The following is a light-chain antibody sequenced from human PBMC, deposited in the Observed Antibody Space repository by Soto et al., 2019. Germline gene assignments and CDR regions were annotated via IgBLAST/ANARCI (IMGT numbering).Light chain of an antibody. CDR3: QTWGTGIHVV. Sequence: QLVLTQSPSASASLGASVKLTCTLSSGHSSYAIAWHQQQPEKGPRYLMKLDSDGSHTKGDAIPDRFSGSSSGAERYLTXXXXXXXXXXDYYCQTWGTGIHVVFGGGTKLTVX. J-gene: IGLJ2*01. V-gene: IGLV4-69*01. CDR1: SGHSSYA. CDR2: LDSDGSH.